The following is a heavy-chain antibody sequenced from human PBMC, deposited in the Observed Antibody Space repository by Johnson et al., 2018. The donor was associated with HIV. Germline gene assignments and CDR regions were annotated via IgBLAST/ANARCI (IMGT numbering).Heavy chain of an antibody. Sequence: QVQLVESGGGLVQPGGSLRLSCAASGFTFSSYAMHWVRQAPGKGLEWVAVISYDGSKKYYADSVKGRFTIARDNSKNTLYLQMNSLRAEDTAVYYCARPLGPPLWHVAFDIWGPGTMVTVSS. CDR1: GFTFSSYA. V-gene: IGHV3-30-3*01. J-gene: IGHJ3*02. CDR3: ARPLGPPLWHVAFDI. CDR2: ISYDGSKK. D-gene: IGHD3-16*01.